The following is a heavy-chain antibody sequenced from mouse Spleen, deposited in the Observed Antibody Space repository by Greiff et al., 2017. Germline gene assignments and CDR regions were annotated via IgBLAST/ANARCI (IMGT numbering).Heavy chain of an antibody. CDR3: ARSDYYGYAMDY. CDR1: GYTFTSYT. V-gene: IGHV1-4*01. CDR2: INPSSGYT. D-gene: IGHD1-1*01. Sequence: QVQLQQSGAELARPGASEKMSCKASGYTFTSYTMHWVKQRPGQGLEWIGYINPSSGYTKYNQKFKDKATLTADKSSSTAYMQLSSLTSEDSAVYYCARSDYYGYAMDYWGQGTSVTVSS. J-gene: IGHJ4*01.